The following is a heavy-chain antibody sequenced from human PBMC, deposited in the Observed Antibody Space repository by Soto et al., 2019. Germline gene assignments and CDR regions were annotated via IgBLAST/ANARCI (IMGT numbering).Heavy chain of an antibody. Sequence: GGSLRLSCAASGFTFSSYWMHWVRQAPGKGLVWVSRINPDGSATNYADSVKGRFTISRDNAKNTLYLQMNSLRAEDTAVFYCGRGGSDSPMAPGYWGPGTLVTVPS. V-gene: IGHV3-74*01. CDR1: GFTFSSYW. CDR2: INPDGSAT. CDR3: GRGGSDSPMAPGY. D-gene: IGHD5-18*01. J-gene: IGHJ4*02.